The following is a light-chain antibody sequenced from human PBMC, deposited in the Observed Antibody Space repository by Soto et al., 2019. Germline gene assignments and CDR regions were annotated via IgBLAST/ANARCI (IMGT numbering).Light chain of an antibody. J-gene: IGKJ2*01. CDR2: GAS. CDR1: QSVSSSY. V-gene: IGKV3-20*01. CDR3: QQYGRSPPFT. Sequence: ELVLTQSPGTLSLSPGERATLSCRASQSVSSSYLAWYQQKPGQAPRLLIYGASNRATGIPDRFSGSGSGTAFPPTISRLEPEDFAVYFCQQYGRSPPFTFGQGTKVEIK.